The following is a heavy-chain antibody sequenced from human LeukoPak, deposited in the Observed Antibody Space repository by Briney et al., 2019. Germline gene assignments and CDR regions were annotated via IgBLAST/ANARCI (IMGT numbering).Heavy chain of an antibody. CDR3: ARDAYCSGGSCYGNNWFDP. V-gene: IGHV1-69*04. J-gene: IGHJ5*02. CDR1: GGTFSSYT. Sequence: SVKVSCKASGGTFSSYTISWVRQAPGQGLEWMGRIIPILGIANYAQKFQGRVTITADKSTSTAYMELSSLRSEDTPVYYCARDAYCSGGSCYGNNWFDPWGQGTLVTVSS. D-gene: IGHD2-15*01. CDR2: IIPILGIA.